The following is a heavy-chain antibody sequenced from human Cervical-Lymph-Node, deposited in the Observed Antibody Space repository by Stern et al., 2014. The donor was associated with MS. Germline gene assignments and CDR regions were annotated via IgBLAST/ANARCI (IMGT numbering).Heavy chain of an antibody. Sequence: VQLVESGGGVVQPGKSLRLSCAASGFTFRSYAMHWVRQAPGQGLEWVGVISYDGTDKFNADSLKGRFTISRDNSKNTLYLHMGSLRGEDTAVYYCARDPSRFGDNGYLDFWGQGTLVTVSS. J-gene: IGHJ4*02. CDR3: ARDPSRFGDNGYLDF. CDR2: ISYDGTDK. CDR1: GFTFRSYA. V-gene: IGHV3-30-3*01. D-gene: IGHD3-10*01.